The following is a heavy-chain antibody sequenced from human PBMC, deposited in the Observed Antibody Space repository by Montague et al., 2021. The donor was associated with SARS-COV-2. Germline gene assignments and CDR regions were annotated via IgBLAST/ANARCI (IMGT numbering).Heavy chain of an antibody. J-gene: IGHJ2*01. V-gene: IGHV4-59*01. CDR1: GGSISGYY. Sequence: SETLSLTCTVSGGSISGYYWSWIRQPPGKGLEWIGYIYHSGNTKYNPSLKGRVSLSADTSRNQFSLRLSSVTAADTAVYYCAREYRIELWQTNWYFGLWGRGTLVTVSS. CDR3: AREYRIELWQTNWYFGL. D-gene: IGHD5-18*01. CDR2: IYHSGNT.